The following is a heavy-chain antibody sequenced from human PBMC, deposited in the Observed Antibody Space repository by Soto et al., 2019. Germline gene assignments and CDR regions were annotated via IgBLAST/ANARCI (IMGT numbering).Heavy chain of an antibody. D-gene: IGHD3-10*01. Sequence: GGSLRLSCAASGFTVSSNYMSWVRQAPGKGLEWVSVIYSGGSTYYADSVKGRFTISRDNSKNTLYLQMNSLRAEDTAVYYCATWGLLLWFGELAEAGMDVWGQGTTVTVSS. CDR2: IYSGGST. J-gene: IGHJ6*02. CDR3: ATWGLLLWFGELAEAGMDV. V-gene: IGHV3-66*01. CDR1: GFTVSSNY.